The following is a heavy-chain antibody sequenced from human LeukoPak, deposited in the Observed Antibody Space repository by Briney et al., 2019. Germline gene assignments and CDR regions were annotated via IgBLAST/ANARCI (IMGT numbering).Heavy chain of an antibody. CDR1: GFTFSSYG. J-gene: IGHJ4*02. V-gene: IGHV3-7*01. CDR3: ARRRQKVGATGGYFDY. CDR2: IKQDGSEK. D-gene: IGHD1-26*01. Sequence: GGSLRLSCAASGFTFSSYGMSWVRQAPGKGLEWVANIKQDGSEKYYVDSVKGRFTISRDNAKNSLYLQMNSLRAEDTAVYYCARRRQKVGATGGYFDYWGQGTLVTVSS.